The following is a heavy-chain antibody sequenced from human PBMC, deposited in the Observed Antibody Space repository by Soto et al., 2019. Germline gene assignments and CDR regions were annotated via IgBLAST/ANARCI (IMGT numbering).Heavy chain of an antibody. CDR3: ARQKTPWIQLWLHADYYFDY. CDR1: GYSFTSYW. J-gene: IGHJ4*02. V-gene: IGHV5-51*01. CDR2: IYPGDSDT. Sequence: PGESLKISCKGSGYSFTSYWIGWVRQMPGKGLEWMGIIYPGDSDTRYSPSFQGQVTISADKSISTAYLQWSSLKASDTAMYYCARQKTPWIQLWLHADYYFDYWGQGALVTVSS. D-gene: IGHD5-18*01.